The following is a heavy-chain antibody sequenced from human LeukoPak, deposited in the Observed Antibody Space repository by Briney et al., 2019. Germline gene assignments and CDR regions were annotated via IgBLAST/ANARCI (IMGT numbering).Heavy chain of an antibody. Sequence: GGSLRLSCAASGFTFNSYGMHWVRQAPGKGLEGVAFIRYDGSKSYFADSVKGRFALSRDNSKNTLYLQMSSLRPEDTAVYFCAKDGGSRSYFAFDIWGQGTMVTVSS. CDR2: IRYDGSKS. J-gene: IGHJ3*02. V-gene: IGHV3-30*02. CDR3: AKDGGSRSYFAFDI. D-gene: IGHD1-26*01. CDR1: GFTFNSYG.